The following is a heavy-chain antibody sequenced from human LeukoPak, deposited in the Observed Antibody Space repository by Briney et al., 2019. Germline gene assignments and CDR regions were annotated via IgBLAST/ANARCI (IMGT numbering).Heavy chain of an antibody. D-gene: IGHD5-18*01. CDR3: ARGRKWIQLWFGMDV. CDR1: GGSFSGYY. V-gene: IGHV4-34*01. CDR2: INHSGST. J-gene: IGHJ6*02. Sequence: SETLSLTCAVYGGSFSGYYWSWIRQPPGKELEWIGEINHSGSTNYNPSLKSRVTISVDTSKNQFSLKLSSVTAADTAVYYCARGRKWIQLWFGMDVWGQGTTVTVSS.